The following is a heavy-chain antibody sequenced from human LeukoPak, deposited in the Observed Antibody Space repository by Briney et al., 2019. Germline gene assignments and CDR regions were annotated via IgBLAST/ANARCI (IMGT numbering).Heavy chain of an antibody. D-gene: IGHD3-16*01. CDR3: ARDQGGYFDY. CDR1: GFTVSSNY. J-gene: IGHJ4*02. CDR2: IYSGGST. Sequence: GGSLRLSCAASGFTVSSNYMSWVRQAPGKGLEWVSVIYSGGSTYYADTVKGRFTISRHNSKNTLYLQMNSLRAEDTAVYYCARDQGGYFDYWGQGTLVTVSS. V-gene: IGHV3-53*04.